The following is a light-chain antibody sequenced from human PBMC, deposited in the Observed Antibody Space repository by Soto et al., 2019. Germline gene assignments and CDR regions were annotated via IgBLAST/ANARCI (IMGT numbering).Light chain of an antibody. J-gene: IGKJ1*01. V-gene: IGKV1-5*01. CDR2: DAS. Sequence: DIQMTQSPSTLSSSVGDRVTITCRASQSIGRFLAWYQRQPGKAPKLLIYDASTLESGVPSRVGGGGSGTEFTLTISSLQPDDFEIYYCQQYINYPWTFGQGTKVDIK. CDR3: QQYINYPWT. CDR1: QSIGRF.